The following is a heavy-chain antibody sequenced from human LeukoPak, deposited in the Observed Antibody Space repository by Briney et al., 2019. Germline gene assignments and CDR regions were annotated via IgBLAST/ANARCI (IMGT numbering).Heavy chain of an antibody. V-gene: IGHV1-18*01. CDR2: ISAYNGNT. D-gene: IGHD6-13*01. CDR3: ARVDSSSWSYYYYYYGMDV. J-gene: IGHJ6*02. CDR1: GYTFTSYD. Sequence: ASVKVSCKASGYTFTSYDINWVRQATGQGLEWMGWISAYNGNTNYAQKLQGRVTMTTDTSTSTAYMELRSLRSDDTAVYYCARVDSSSWSYYYYYYGMDVWGQGTTVTVSS.